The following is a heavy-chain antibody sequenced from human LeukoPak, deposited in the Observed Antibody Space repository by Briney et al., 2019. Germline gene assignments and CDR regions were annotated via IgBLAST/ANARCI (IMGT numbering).Heavy chain of an antibody. V-gene: IGHV4-39*01. CDR1: GGSISSSSYY. J-gene: IGHJ4*02. D-gene: IGHD1-26*01. CDR3: ARLDSGSYEADY. CDR2: IYYSGST. Sequence: SETLSLTCTVSGGSISSSSYYWGWIRQPPGTGLEWIGSIYYSGSTYYNPSLKSRVTISVDTSKNQFSLKLSSVTAADTAVYYCARLDSGSYEADYWGQGTLVTVSS.